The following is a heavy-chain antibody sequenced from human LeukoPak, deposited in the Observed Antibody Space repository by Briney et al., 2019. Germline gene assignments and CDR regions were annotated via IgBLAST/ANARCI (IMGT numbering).Heavy chain of an antibody. CDR2: IWFHGKST. J-gene: IGHJ5*02. CDR1: GFTFSRYW. D-gene: IGHD3-10*01. V-gene: IGHV3-33*01. CDR3: ARIRNTVLRGNIYDL. Sequence: GGSLRLSCAASGFTFSRYWMHWVRQAPGKGLEWVAGIWFHGKSTYYTNSVKGRFTISKDNYNNTLYIQMNSLRAADTALYHCARIRNTVLRGNIYDLWGKGTLVTVSS.